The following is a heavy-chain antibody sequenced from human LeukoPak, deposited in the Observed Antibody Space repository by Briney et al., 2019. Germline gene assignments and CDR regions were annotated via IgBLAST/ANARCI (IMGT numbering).Heavy chain of an antibody. Sequence: PSETLSLTCTVSGVSITSGNYYWNWIRQPAGKGLEWIGHFYPTGTNYNPSLKSRVTISVDTSKNQFSLKLSSVTAADTAVYYCTRGSIAYYYMDVWGKGTTVTISS. J-gene: IGHJ6*03. CDR3: TRGSIAYYYMDV. D-gene: IGHD3-22*01. V-gene: IGHV4-61*10. CDR2: FYPTGT. CDR1: GVSITSGNYY.